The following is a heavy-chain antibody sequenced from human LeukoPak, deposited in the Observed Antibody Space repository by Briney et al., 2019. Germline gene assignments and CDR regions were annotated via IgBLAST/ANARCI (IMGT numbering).Heavy chain of an antibody. V-gene: IGHV5-10-1*01. CDR2: IDPSDSYT. CDR1: GSSFTSYW. J-gene: IGHJ4*02. CDR3: ASPYGGYFDY. Sequence: GEPLKISGKGCGSSFTSYWISWVRRMPGKGLEWMGRIDPSDSYTNYSPSFQGHLTISADKSISTAYLQWSSLKASDTAMYYCASPYGGYFDYWGQGTLVTVSS. D-gene: IGHD4/OR15-4a*01.